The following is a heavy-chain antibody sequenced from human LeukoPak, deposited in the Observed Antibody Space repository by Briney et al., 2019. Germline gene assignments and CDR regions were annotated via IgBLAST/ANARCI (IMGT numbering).Heavy chain of an antibody. D-gene: IGHD1-26*01. J-gene: IGHJ6*02. Sequence: GGSLRLSCAASGFTVSSNYMSWVRQAPGKGLEWVSVIYSGGSTYYADSVKGRFTISRDNSKNTLYLQMNSLRAEDMAVYYCASRRKSFYGMGVWGQGTTVTVSS. CDR3: ASRRKSFYGMGV. CDR2: IYSGGST. CDR1: GFTVSSNY. V-gene: IGHV3-53*01.